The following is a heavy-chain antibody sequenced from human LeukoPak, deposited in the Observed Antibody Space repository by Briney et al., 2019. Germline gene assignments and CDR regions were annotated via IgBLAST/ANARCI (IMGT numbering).Heavy chain of an antibody. Sequence: PGGSLRLSCAASGFTFSSYAMHWVRQAPGKGLEWVAVISYDGSNKYYADSVKGRFTISRDNSKNTLYLQMNSLRAEDTAVYYCARGLQISLEHSSSSNWFDPWGQGTLVTVSS. J-gene: IGHJ5*02. CDR3: ARGLQISLEHSSSSNWFDP. V-gene: IGHV3-30-3*01. CDR2: ISYDGSNK. D-gene: IGHD6-6*01. CDR1: GFTFSSYA.